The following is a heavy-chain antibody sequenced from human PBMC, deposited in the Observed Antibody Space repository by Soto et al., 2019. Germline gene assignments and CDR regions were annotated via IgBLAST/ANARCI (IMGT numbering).Heavy chain of an antibody. CDR1: GFTFSSYG. CDR3: ARDVSRSSLIDY. CDR2: IWYDGSNK. J-gene: IGHJ4*02. Sequence: QVQLVESGGGVVQPGRSLRLSCAASGFTFSSYGMHWVRQAPGPGLEWVAVIWYDGSNKYYADSVKGRFTISRDNSKNTLYLQMNSLRAEDTAVYYCARDVSRSSLIDYWGQGTLVTVSS. V-gene: IGHV3-33*01. D-gene: IGHD6-6*01.